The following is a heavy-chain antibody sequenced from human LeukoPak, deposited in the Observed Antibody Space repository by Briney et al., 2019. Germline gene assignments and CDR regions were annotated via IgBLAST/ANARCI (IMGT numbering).Heavy chain of an antibody. D-gene: IGHD3-3*01. V-gene: IGHV3-30*18. J-gene: IGHJ4*02. CDR1: GFTFSSYG. CDR2: ISYDGTNK. Sequence: GGSLRLSCAVSGFTFSSYGMHWVRQAPGKGLEWVAVISYDGTNKYYADSVKGRFTISRDNSKNTLYLQMNSLRAEDTAVYYCAKDLNYDFWSGLGNWGQGTLVTVSS. CDR3: AKDLNYDFWSGLGN.